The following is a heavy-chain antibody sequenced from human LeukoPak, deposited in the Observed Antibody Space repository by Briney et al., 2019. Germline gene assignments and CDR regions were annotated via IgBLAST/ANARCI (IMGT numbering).Heavy chain of an antibody. D-gene: IGHD6-19*01. CDR2: IYYSGST. CDR1: GGSISSGDYY. J-gene: IGHJ5*02. Sequence: SETLSLTCTVSGGSISSGDYYWSWIRQPPGKGLEWIGYIYYSGSTYYNPSLKSRVTISVDTSTTPLSLTLRSVTAADTAVYYCARVRGALPPYSSGWYVPPNCFDLWGQGTLVTVSS. V-gene: IGHV4-30-4*01. CDR3: ARVRGALPPYSSGWYVPPNCFDL.